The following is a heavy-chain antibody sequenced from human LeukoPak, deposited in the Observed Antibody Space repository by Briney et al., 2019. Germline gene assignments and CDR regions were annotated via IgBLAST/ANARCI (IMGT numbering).Heavy chain of an antibody. Sequence: GGSLRLSCAASGFTFSSYAMSWVRQAPGKGLEWVSAISGSGGETYYADSVKGRFTISRDNSKNTLSLQMNSLRAEDTAVYYCSKSDIVVGRWFDPWGQGTLVTVSS. V-gene: IGHV3-23*01. CDR1: GFTFSSYA. CDR3: SKSDIVVGRWFDP. D-gene: IGHD2-2*01. CDR2: ISGSGGET. J-gene: IGHJ5*02.